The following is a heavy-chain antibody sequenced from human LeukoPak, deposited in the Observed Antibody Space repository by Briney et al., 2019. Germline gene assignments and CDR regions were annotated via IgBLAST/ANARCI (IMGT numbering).Heavy chain of an antibody. CDR2: ISGSGGST. D-gene: IGHD6-13*01. CDR3: AKEWSGWEQQLVLDAFDI. J-gene: IGHJ3*02. Sequence: GGSLRLSCAASGFTFSSYAMSWVRQAPGKGLEWVSAISGSGGSTYYADSVKGRFTISRDNSKNTLYLQMNSLRAEDTAVYYCAKEWSGWEQQLVLDAFDIWGQGTMVTVSS. CDR1: GFTFSSYA. V-gene: IGHV3-23*01.